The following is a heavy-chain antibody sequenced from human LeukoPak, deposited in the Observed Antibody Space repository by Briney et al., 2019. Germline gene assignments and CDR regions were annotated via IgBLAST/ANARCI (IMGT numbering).Heavy chain of an antibody. CDR3: ARLKDGVFGP. D-gene: IGHD2-8*01. Sequence: NPSETLSLTCTVSGGSISSYYWSWIRQPPGKGLEWIGFIYYSGSTNYNSSLKSRVTISVDTSKNQFSLNLSSVTAADTAIYYCARLKDGVFGPWGQGTLVTVSS. V-gene: IGHV4-59*08. J-gene: IGHJ5*02. CDR1: GGSISSYY. CDR2: IYYSGST.